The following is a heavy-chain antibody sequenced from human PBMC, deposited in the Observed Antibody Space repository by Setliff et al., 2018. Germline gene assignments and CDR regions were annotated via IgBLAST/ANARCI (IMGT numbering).Heavy chain of an antibody. D-gene: IGHD5-18*01. CDR1: GGTFSSYA. CDR2: IIPIFGTS. CDR3: VREDYNYGSGSFDHDY. J-gene: IGHJ4*02. V-gene: IGHV1-69*05. Sequence: SVKVSCKASGGTFSSYAISWVRQAPGQGLEWMGGIIPIFGTSNYAHKFLGRVTITTDESRSTAYMELSSLRSEDTAVYYCVREDYNYGSGSFDHDYWGQGTLVTVSS.